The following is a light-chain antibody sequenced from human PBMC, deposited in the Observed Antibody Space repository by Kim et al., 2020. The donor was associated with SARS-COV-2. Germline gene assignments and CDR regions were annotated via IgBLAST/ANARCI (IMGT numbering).Light chain of an antibody. CDR1: SSNIGGNT. CDR2: SNN. CDR3: AAWDDSLNGPV. Sequence: ELTQPPSASGTPGQRVTISCSGSSSNIGGNTVNWYQQLPGTAPKLLIYSNNQRPSGVPDRFSGSKSGTSASLAISGLQSEDEADYYCAAWDDSLNGPVFGGGTQLTVL. J-gene: IGLJ3*02. V-gene: IGLV1-44*01.